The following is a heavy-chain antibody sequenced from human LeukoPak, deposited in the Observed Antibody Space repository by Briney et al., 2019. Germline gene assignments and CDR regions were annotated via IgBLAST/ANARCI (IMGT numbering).Heavy chain of an antibody. V-gene: IGHV1-2*02. CDR2: INPNSGGT. Sequence: SVKVAGKASRYTFTEYYTHWVRQAPGQGLEWMGWINPNSGGTNYAQKFQGRVTMIRDTSISTAYMEVSRLRSDDTAVYYCARDLSGRYEFDYWGQGTLVTVSS. D-gene: IGHD1-26*01. CDR1: RYTFTEYY. J-gene: IGHJ4*02. CDR3: ARDLSGRYEFDY.